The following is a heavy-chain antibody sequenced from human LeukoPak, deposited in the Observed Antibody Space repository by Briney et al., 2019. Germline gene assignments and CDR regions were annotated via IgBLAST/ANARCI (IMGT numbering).Heavy chain of an antibody. Sequence: GGSLRLSCAASGFTFSSYAMSWVRQAPGKGLEWVSYISSSSSTIYYADSVKGRFTISRDNAKNSLYLQMNSLRAEDTAVYYCARGLSTVTAYWGQGTLATVSS. CDR1: GFTFSSYA. CDR2: ISSSSSTI. D-gene: IGHD4-11*01. CDR3: ARGLSTVTAY. V-gene: IGHV3-48*01. J-gene: IGHJ4*02.